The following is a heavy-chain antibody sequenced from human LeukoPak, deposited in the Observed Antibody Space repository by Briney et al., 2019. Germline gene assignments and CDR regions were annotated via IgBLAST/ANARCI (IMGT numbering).Heavy chain of an antibody. D-gene: IGHD6-13*01. CDR1: GFTFSSYS. Sequence: GGSLRLSCAASGFTFSSYSMNWVRQAPGKGLEWVSYISSSSSTIYYADSVKGRFTISRDNAKNSLYLQMNSLRAEDTAVYYCGRDHSEAQQLPKYWGQGTLVTVSS. J-gene: IGHJ4*02. V-gene: IGHV3-48*04. CDR2: ISSSSSTI. CDR3: GRDHSEAQQLPKY.